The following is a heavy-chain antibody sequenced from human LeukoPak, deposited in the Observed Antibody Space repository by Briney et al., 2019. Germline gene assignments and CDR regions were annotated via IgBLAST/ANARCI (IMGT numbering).Heavy chain of an antibody. CDR2: ISTYNGNA. CDR3: ARGPYCSSSSCYYGTELAAEYFHH. CDR1: GYTFTDYG. J-gene: IGHJ1*01. V-gene: IGHV1-18*01. Sequence: ASVKVSCKASGYTFTDYGINWVRQAPGQGLEWMGWISTYNGNANYAQKFQGRVTMTRDTSISTAYMELSRLRSDDTAVYYCARGPYCSSSSCYYGTELAAEYFHHWGQGTLVTVSS. D-gene: IGHD2-2*01.